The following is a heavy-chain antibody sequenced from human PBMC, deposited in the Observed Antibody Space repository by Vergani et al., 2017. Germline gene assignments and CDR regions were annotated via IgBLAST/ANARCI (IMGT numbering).Heavy chain of an antibody. D-gene: IGHD3-22*01. CDR1: GYTFTSYG. CDR2: IIPIFGTT. V-gene: IGHV1-69*13. CDR3: ARSSGYYSYYFDF. Sequence: QVQLVQSGAEVKKPGASVKVSCKASGYTFTSYGISWVRQAPGQGLEWMGWIIPIFGTTSYAQKFQGRVTILADESTSTAYMELSSLRSEDTAVYYCARSSGYYSYYFDFLGQGTLVTVSS. J-gene: IGHJ4*02.